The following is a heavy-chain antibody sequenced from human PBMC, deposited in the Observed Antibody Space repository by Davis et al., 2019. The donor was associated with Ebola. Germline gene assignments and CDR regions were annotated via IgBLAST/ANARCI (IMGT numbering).Heavy chain of an antibody. CDR1: GYSFTKYW. J-gene: IGHJ4*02. CDR2: IYPGDSDT. V-gene: IGHV5-51*01. Sequence: GESLKISCKGSGYSFTKYWIGWVRQMPGKGLEWMGIIYPGDSDTRYSPSFQGQVTISVDRSITTAYLQWSSLKASDTATYYCARQESLYGWIDHWGQGTLVTVSS. D-gene: IGHD3-10*01. CDR3: ARQESLYGWIDH.